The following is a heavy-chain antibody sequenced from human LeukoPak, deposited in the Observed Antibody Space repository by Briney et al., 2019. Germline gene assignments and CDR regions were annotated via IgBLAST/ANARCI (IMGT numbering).Heavy chain of an antibody. V-gene: IGHV3-20*01. Sequence: PGGSLRLSCAASGFTFDDYGMSWVRQAPGKGLEWVSGINWNGGSTGYADSVKGRFTISRDNAKNSLYLQMNSLRAEDTALYHCAGDPGGFSSGYYFDNWGQGTLVTVSS. D-gene: IGHD3-22*01. CDR1: GFTFDDYG. CDR2: INWNGGST. CDR3: AGDPGGFSSGYYFDN. J-gene: IGHJ4*02.